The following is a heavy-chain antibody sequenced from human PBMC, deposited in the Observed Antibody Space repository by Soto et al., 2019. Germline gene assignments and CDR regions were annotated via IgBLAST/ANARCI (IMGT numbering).Heavy chain of an antibody. CDR3: AKGYCSGGSCGSFDI. CDR2: ISGSGGST. CDR1: GFTFSSYA. Sequence: EVQLLESGGGLVQPGGSLRLSCAASGFTFSSYAMSWVRQAPGKGLEWVAAISGSGGSTYYADSVKGRFTIARDNSKNTLYLRMNSLIAEDTAVYYCAKGYCSGGSCGSFDIWGQGTMVTVSS. D-gene: IGHD2-15*01. V-gene: IGHV3-23*01. J-gene: IGHJ3*02.